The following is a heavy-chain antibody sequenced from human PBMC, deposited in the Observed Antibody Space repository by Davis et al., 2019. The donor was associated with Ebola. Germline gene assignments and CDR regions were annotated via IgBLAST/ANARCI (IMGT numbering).Heavy chain of an antibody. Sequence: PSETLSLTCTVSGGSVSSGSYYWSWIRQPPGKGLEWIGYIYYSGSTNYNPSLKSRVTISVDTSKNQFSLKLSYVTAADTAVYYCAGDYGEKGFDYWGQGTLVTVSS. CDR1: GGSVSSGSYY. CDR3: AGDYGEKGFDY. D-gene: IGHD4-17*01. V-gene: IGHV4-61*01. CDR2: IYYSGST. J-gene: IGHJ4*02.